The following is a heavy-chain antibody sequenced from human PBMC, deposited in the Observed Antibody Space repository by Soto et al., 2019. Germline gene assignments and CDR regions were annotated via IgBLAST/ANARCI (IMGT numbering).Heavy chain of an antibody. V-gene: IGHV3-48*03. J-gene: IGHJ4*02. Sequence: EVQLVESGGGLVQPGGSLRLSCAASGFTFSSYEMNWVRQAPGKGLEWVSYISSSGSTIYYADSVKGRYTISRDNAKNSLYLQMNRLRAEDTAVYYCARERWRGFFDYWGQGTLVTVSS. CDR2: ISSSGSTI. CDR1: GFTFSSYE. D-gene: IGHD5-12*01. CDR3: ARERWRGFFDY.